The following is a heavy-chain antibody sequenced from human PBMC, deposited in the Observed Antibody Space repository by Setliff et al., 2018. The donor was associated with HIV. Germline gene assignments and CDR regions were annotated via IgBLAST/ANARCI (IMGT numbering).Heavy chain of an antibody. CDR3: AREGCSSTSCYERAFDI. CDR1: GVSISNSNW. CDR2: VSHSGTT. V-gene: IGHV4-4*02. D-gene: IGHD2-2*01. J-gene: IGHJ3*02. Sequence: SETLSLTCAVSGVSISNSNWWTWVRQPPGKGLEWIGEVSHSGTTNYNPSLKSRVTMSVDTSKNQFSLKLSSVTAADTAVYYCAREGCSSTSCYERAFDIWGPGTMVTVSS.